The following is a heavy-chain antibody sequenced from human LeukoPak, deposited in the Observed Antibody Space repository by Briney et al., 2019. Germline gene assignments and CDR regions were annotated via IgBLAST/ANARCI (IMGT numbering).Heavy chain of an antibody. V-gene: IGHV4-30-4*08. J-gene: IGHJ5*02. CDR2: IYYSGST. CDR3: ARDRFRVQQWLVPWGWFDP. Sequence: KASQTLSLTCTVSGGSISSGDYYWSWIRQPPGKGLEWIGYIYYSGSTYYNPSLKSRVTMSVDTSKNQFSLKLSSVTAADTAVYYCARDRFRVQQWLVPWGWFDPWGQGTLVTVSS. D-gene: IGHD6-19*01. CDR1: GGSISSGDYY.